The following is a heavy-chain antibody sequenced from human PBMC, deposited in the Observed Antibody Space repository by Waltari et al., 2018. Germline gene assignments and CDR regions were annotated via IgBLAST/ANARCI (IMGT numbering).Heavy chain of an antibody. CDR1: GYTFSRSV. V-gene: IGHV1-18*01. CDR3: ARDDRSCGGDCYFLDH. CDR2: ISAYNGNT. J-gene: IGHJ4*02. Sequence: QIQLVQSGAEVKKPGASVKVACKASGYTFSRSVSTWVRQAPGQGLEWMGSISAYNGNTNYAQKVQGRVTMTTDTSTSTAQMELRSLTSDDTAVYYCARDDRSCGGDCYFLDHWGQGTLVTVSS. D-gene: IGHD2-21*02.